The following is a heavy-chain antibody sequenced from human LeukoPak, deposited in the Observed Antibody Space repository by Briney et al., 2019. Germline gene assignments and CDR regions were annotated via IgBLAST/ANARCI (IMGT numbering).Heavy chain of an antibody. CDR1: GFTFSIYC. CDR2: ISYDGSNK. Sequence: GGSPRLSCAASGFTFSIYCMHWVRQAPGKGLEWVAVISYDGSNKYYADSVKGRFTISRDNSKNTLYLQMNSLRAEDTAVYYCAKDLGTKLLWFGDLDYWGQGTLVTVSS. CDR3: AKDLGTKLLWFGDLDY. D-gene: IGHD3-10*01. J-gene: IGHJ4*02. V-gene: IGHV3-30*18.